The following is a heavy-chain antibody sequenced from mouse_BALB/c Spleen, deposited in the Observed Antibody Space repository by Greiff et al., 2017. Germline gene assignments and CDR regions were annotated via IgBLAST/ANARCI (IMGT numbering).Heavy chain of an antibody. D-gene: IGHD2-4*01. Sequence: DVMLVESGGDLVKPGGSLKLSCAASGFTFSSYGMSWVRQTPDKRLEWVATISSGGSYTYYPDSVKGRFTISRDNAKNTLYLQMSSLKSEDTAMYYCARHVDYDGDFDVWGAGTTVTVSS. V-gene: IGHV5-6*02. CDR2: ISSGGSYT. CDR3: ARHVDYDGDFDV. J-gene: IGHJ1*01. CDR1: GFTFSSYG.